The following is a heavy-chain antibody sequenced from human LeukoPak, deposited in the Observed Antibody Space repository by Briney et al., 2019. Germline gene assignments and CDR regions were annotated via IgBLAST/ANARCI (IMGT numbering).Heavy chain of an antibody. Sequence: SETLSLTCTVSGYSISSGYYWGWIRQPPGKGLEWIGSIYHSGSTYYNPSLKSRVTISVDTSKNQFSLKLSSVTAADTAVYYCARGWSSSGYYRMDYWGQGTLVTVSS. CDR3: ARGWSSSGYYRMDY. CDR1: GYSISSGYY. CDR2: IYHSGST. D-gene: IGHD3-22*01. J-gene: IGHJ4*02. V-gene: IGHV4-38-2*02.